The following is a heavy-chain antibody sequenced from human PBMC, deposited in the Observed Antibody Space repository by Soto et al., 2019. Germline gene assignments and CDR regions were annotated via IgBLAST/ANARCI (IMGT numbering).Heavy chain of an antibody. D-gene: IGHD5-12*01. CDR2: IYYHGST. CDR3: ARNRAWLRDIDY. Sequence: QVQLQESGPGLVKPSQTLSLTCTVSGGSISSGGYYWSWIRQHPGKGLEWIGYIYYHGSTYYNPSIKSRVTISVDTSKNQFSLKLSSVTAADTAVYYCARNRAWLRDIDYWGQGTLVTVSS. J-gene: IGHJ4*02. V-gene: IGHV4-31*03. CDR1: GGSISSGGYY.